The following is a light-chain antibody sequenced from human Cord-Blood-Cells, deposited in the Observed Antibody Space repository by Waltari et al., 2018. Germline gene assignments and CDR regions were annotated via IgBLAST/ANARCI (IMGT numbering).Light chain of an antibody. CDR1: SSTIGNNY. CDR3: GTWDSSLSAVV. J-gene: IGLJ2*01. CDR2: DNN. Sequence: SVLTQPPSVSAAPGQKVTISCSASSSTIGNNYVSWYQQLPGTAPKLLIYDNNKRPSGIPDRFSGSKSGTSATLGITGLQTGDEADYYCGTWDSSLSAVVFGGGTKLTVL. V-gene: IGLV1-51*01.